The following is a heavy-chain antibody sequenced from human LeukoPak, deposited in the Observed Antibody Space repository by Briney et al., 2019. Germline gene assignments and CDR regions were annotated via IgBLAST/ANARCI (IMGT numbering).Heavy chain of an antibody. J-gene: IGHJ6*02. CDR2: ISSSGSTI. Sequence: GGSLRLSCAASGFTFSDYYMSWIRQAPGKGLEWVSYISSSGSTIYYADSVKGRFTISRDNSKNTLYLQMNSLRAEDTAVYYCARDFLYYYDSSGYLVYYYYYGMDVWGQGTTVTVSS. CDR1: GFTFSDYY. V-gene: IGHV3-11*04. CDR3: ARDFLYYYDSSGYLVYYYYYGMDV. D-gene: IGHD3-22*01.